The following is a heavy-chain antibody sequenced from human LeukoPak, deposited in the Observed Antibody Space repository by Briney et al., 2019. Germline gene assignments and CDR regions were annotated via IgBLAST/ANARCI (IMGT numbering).Heavy chain of an antibody. V-gene: IGHV1-2*02. CDR2: INPNSGGT. J-gene: IGHJ5*02. CDR3: AREGLFALLSSSWYWFDP. D-gene: IGHD6-13*01. CDR1: GYTFTGYY. Sequence: ASVKVSCKASGYTFTGYYMHWVRQAPGQGLEWMGWINPNSGGTNYAQKFQGRVTMTRDTSISTAYMELSRLRSDDTAVYYCAREGLFALLSSSWYWFDPWGQGTLVTVSS.